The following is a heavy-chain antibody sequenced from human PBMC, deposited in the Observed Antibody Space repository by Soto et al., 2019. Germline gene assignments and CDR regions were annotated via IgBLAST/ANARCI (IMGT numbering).Heavy chain of an antibody. CDR3: AGSFKYGSGTFDAFDI. J-gene: IGHJ3*02. CDR2: IIPIFGTT. Sequence: ASVKVSCKASGGTFSSYAISWVRQAPGQGLEWMGGIIPIFGTTNYAEKFRGRVSITADESTSTAYVELSSLRSEDTAVYYCAGSFKYGSGTFDAFDIWAQGTMVTVSS. D-gene: IGHD3-10*01. V-gene: IGHV1-69*13. CDR1: GGTFSSYA.